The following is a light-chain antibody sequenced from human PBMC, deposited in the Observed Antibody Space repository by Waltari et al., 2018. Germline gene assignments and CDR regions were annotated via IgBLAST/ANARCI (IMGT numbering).Light chain of an antibody. J-gene: IGLJ3*02. Sequence: QPVLTQSSSASASLGSSVKLTCTLRSGHSSYIIAWHQQQPGKAPRYLMKLEGSGSYNKGSGVPDRFSGSSSGADRYLTISNLQSEDEADYYCETWDSISWVFGGGTKLTVL. CDR2: LEGSGSY. V-gene: IGLV4-60*03. CDR1: SGHSSYI. CDR3: ETWDSISWV.